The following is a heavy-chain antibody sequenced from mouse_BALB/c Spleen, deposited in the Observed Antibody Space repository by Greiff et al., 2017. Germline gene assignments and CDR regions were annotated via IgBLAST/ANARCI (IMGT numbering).Heavy chain of an antibody. D-gene: IGHD2-1*01. CDR2: INSNGGST. J-gene: IGHJ4*01. CDR3: AGNYGYYAMDY. CDR1: GFTFSSYG. V-gene: IGHV5-6-3*01. Sequence: EVQLVESGGGLVQPGGSLKLSCAASGFTFSSYGMSWVRQTPDKRLELVATINSNGGSTYYPDSVKGRFTISRDNAKNTLYLQMSSLKSEDTAMYYCAGNYGYYAMDYWGQGTSVTVSS.